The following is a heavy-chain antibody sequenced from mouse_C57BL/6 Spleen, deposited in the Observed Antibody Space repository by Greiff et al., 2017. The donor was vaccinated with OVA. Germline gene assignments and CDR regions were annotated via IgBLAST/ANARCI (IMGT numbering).Heavy chain of an antibody. Sequence: EVKLVESGGCLVKPGGSLKLSCAASGFTFSSYAMSWVRQTPEKRLEWVATISDGGSYTYYPDNVKGRFTISRDNAKNNLYLQMSHLKSEDTAMYYCAREGSNFAMDYWGQGTSVTVSS. CDR3: AREGSNFAMDY. J-gene: IGHJ4*01. D-gene: IGHD1-1*01. CDR2: ISDGGSYT. V-gene: IGHV5-4*01. CDR1: GFTFSSYA.